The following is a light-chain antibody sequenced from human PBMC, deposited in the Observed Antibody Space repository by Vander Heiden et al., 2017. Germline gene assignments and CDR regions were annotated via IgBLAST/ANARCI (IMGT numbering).Light chain of an antibody. CDR2: WAS. V-gene: IGKV4-1*01. Sequence: DIVMTQSPDSLSVSLGERATIKCKSSQSILYHSDNENYLAWYQQKPGQPPKLLIHWASAREPGVPDRFSGSGSGADFTLTISNLQAEDVAVYFCQQYYSVPFTFGGGTKVEIK. CDR3: QQYYSVPFT. CDR1: QSILYHSDNENY. J-gene: IGKJ4*01.